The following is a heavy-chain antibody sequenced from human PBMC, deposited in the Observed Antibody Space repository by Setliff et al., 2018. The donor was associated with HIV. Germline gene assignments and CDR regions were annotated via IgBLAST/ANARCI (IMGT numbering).Heavy chain of an antibody. Sequence: GESLSLSCAGSGFTFSSYWMHWVRQTPGKGLVWVSRINPDGSSPTYADSVKGRFSISRDNAKNTVYLQMNSLRAEDTAVYYCARDLEVSTARYMDVWGKGTTVTVSS. CDR1: GFTFSSYW. CDR2: INPDGSSP. CDR3: ARDLEVSTARYMDV. V-gene: IGHV3-74*01. D-gene: IGHD2-2*01. J-gene: IGHJ6*03.